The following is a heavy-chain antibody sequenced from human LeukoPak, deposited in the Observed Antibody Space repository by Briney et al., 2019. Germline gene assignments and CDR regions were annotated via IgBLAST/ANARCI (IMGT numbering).Heavy chain of an antibody. V-gene: IGHV4-59*01. CDR3: AARTTYYYYMDV. D-gene: IGHD1-1*01. CDR2: IYYSGST. Sequence: SETLSLTXTVSGGSISSYYWSWIRQPPGKGLEWIGYIYYSGSTNYNPSLKSRVTLSVDTSKNQFSLKLSSVTAADTAVYYCAARTTYYYYMDVWGKGTTVTVSS. J-gene: IGHJ6*03. CDR1: GGSISSYY.